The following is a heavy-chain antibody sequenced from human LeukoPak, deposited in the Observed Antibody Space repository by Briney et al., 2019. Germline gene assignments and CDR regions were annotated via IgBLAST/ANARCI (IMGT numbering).Heavy chain of an antibody. CDR2: ISAYNGNT. CDR1: GYTFTSYG. CDR3: ARDSVVVPAAIYYYYGMDV. V-gene: IGHV1-18*01. J-gene: IGHJ6*02. D-gene: IGHD2-2*01. Sequence: GASVKVSCKASGYTFTSYGISWVRQAPGRGLEWMGWISAYNGNTNYAQKLQGRVTMTTDTSTSTAYMELRSLRSDDTAVYYCARDSVVVPAAIYYYYGMDVWGQGTTVTVSS.